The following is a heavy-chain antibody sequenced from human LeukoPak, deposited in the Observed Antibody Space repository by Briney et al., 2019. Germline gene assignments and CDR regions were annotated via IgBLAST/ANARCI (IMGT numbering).Heavy chain of an antibody. J-gene: IGHJ3*02. CDR1: GFTFSSYG. V-gene: IGHV3-33*01. Sequence: GESLRLSCAASGFTFSSYGMHWVRQAPGKGLEWVAVIWYDGSNKYYADSVKGRFTISRDNSKNTLYLQMNSLRAEDTAVYYCARDEAYYDFWSGYYRGGAFDIWGQGTMVTVSS. D-gene: IGHD3-3*01. CDR3: ARDEAYYDFWSGYYRGGAFDI. CDR2: IWYDGSNK.